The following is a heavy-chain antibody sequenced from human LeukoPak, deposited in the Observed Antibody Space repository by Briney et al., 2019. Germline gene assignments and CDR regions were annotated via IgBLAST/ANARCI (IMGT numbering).Heavy chain of an antibody. V-gene: IGHV4-39*01. CDR1: GDSIISNIYW. J-gene: IGHJ3*01. CDR2: TFYTGRT. Sequence: SETLSLICTVSGDSIISNIYWWDWVRLPPGKGLEWIGATFYTGRTFYSPSLKSRVTISVDTSKNQFSLDLSSATAADTAVYYCARRRHNFDFYDVWGQGTRVTVSS. D-gene: IGHD3/OR15-3a*01. CDR3: ARRRHNFDFYDV.